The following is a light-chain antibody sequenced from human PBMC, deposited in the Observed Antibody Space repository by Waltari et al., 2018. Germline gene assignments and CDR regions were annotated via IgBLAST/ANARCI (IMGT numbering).Light chain of an antibody. Sequence: QSVLTQPPSASGTPGQRVTISCSGSSSNIGSNTVNWYQQRPGTAPKLLIYSNNQRPSGVPGRFSGSESRTSASLAISGLQSEDEADYYCAAWDDSLNGVFGGGTKLTVL. CDR3: AAWDDSLNGV. CDR1: SSNIGSNT. CDR2: SNN. V-gene: IGLV1-44*01. J-gene: IGLJ3*02.